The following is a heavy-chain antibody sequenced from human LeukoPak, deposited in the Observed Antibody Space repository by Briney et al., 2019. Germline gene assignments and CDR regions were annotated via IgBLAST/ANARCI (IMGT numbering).Heavy chain of an antibody. D-gene: IGHD5-12*01. J-gene: IGHJ4*02. CDR3: AKDTFEINSGYGPFDY. CDR2: IIPILGIA. CDR1: GGTFSSYA. Sequence: SVKVSCKASGGTFSSYAISWVRQAPGQGLEWMGRIIPILGIANYAQKFQGRVTITADKSTSTAYMELSSLRSEDTAVYYCAKDTFEINSGYGPFDYWGQGTLVTVSS. V-gene: IGHV1-69*04.